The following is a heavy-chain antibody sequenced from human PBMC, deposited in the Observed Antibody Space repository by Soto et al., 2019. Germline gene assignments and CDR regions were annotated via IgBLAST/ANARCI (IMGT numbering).Heavy chain of an antibody. CDR3: VVAAQPYYYDY. CDR1: GYSFTSYG. V-gene: IGHV1-18*01. CDR2: ISAYNGNT. J-gene: IGHJ4*02. D-gene: IGHD2-15*01. Sequence: ASVKVSCKASGYSFTSYGISWVRQAPGQGLEWMGWISAYNGNTNYAQKLQGRVTMTTDTSTSTAYMELRSLRSDDTAVYYCVVAAQPYYYDYWGQGTLVTVSS.